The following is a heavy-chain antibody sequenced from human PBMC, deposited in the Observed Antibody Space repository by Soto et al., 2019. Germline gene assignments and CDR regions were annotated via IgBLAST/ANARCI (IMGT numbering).Heavy chain of an antibody. CDR3: VKDYGEEAAKPLPFFDD. D-gene: IGHD6-13*01. CDR1: GFTFSSYA. J-gene: IGHJ4*02. CDR2: VSGSGGAT. Sequence: GGSLRLSCAASGFTFSSYAMSWVRQAPGKGLEWVSGVSGSGGATFYTDSVKGRFTISRDNSKNTLYLQMNGLRAEDTAVYYCVKDYGEEAAKPLPFFDDWGQGTLVTVSS. V-gene: IGHV3-23*01.